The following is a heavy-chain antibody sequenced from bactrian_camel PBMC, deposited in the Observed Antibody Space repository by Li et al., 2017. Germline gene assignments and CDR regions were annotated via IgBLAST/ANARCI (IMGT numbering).Heavy chain of an antibody. CDR3: AANDMACYVNGDYEDDDRFRY. V-gene: IGHV3S53*01. CDR1: GSPLSAYC. Sequence: HVQLVESGGGSVQAGGSLRLSCAVSGSPLSAYCVGWFRQAPGKEREEVARIRASGISNYADAVNGRFTISRDSTRNRVYLQMNSLKPEATAMYYCAANDMACYVNGDYEDDDRFRYWGQGTQVTVS. D-gene: IGHD4*01. CDR2: IRASGIS. J-gene: IGHJ6*01.